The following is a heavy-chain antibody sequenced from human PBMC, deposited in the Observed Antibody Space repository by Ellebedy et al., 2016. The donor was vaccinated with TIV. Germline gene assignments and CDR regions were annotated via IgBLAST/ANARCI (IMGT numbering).Heavy chain of an antibody. CDR3: ARDFHYYASGSWDDTFDI. Sequence: AASVKVSCKASGYTFASYGVSWVRQARGQGLEWIGWVSGKDGETNYGQKFEGRDTMTTDASTSTAYMDLRSLRSDDTAVYFCARDFHYYASGSWDDTFDIWGQGTVVTVSS. J-gene: IGHJ3*02. V-gene: IGHV1-18*01. D-gene: IGHD3-10*01. CDR1: GYTFASYG. CDR2: VSGKDGET.